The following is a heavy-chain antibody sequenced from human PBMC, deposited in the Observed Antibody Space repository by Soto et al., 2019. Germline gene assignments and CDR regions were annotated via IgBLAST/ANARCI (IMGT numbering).Heavy chain of an antibody. Sequence: PGGSLRLSCAASGFTFSRSAMSWVRQAPAKGLEWVSALSGSGVSTYYADSVKGRFTISRDNSKNTLYLQMDSLRAEDTAVYYCAKEERSATGYYYMDVWGKGTTVTVSS. CDR2: LSGSGVST. D-gene: IGHD1-1*01. CDR1: GFTFSRSA. V-gene: IGHV3-23*01. J-gene: IGHJ6*03. CDR3: AKEERSATGYYYMDV.